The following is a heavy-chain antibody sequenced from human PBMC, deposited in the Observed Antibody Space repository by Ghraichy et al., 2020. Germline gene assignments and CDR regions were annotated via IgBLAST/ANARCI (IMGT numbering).Heavy chain of an antibody. Sequence: SETLSLTCTVSGGSISSYYWSWIRQPPGKGLEWIGYIYYSGSTNYNPSLKSRVTISVDTSKNQFSLKLSSVTAADTAVYYCARVVTYYYDSSGYYDYWGQGTLVTFSS. V-gene: IGHV4-59*01. J-gene: IGHJ4*02. CDR1: GGSISSYY. CDR2: IYYSGST. D-gene: IGHD3-22*01. CDR3: ARVVTYYYDSSGYYDY.